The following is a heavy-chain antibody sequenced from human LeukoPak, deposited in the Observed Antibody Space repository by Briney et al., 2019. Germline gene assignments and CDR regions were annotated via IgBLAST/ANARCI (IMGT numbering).Heavy chain of an antibody. CDR3: ARTYSPFDY. Sequence: TGGSLRLSCSVSGFNLDSFWMTWVRQAPGKGLEWVANIGKDGSEKNYVDSVKGRFTISRDNAKNSLYLQMNSLRAEDTAIYYCARTYSPFDYWGQGTLVTVSS. J-gene: IGHJ4*02. D-gene: IGHD5-18*01. CDR1: GFNLDSFW. V-gene: IGHV3-7*04. CDR2: IGKDGSEK.